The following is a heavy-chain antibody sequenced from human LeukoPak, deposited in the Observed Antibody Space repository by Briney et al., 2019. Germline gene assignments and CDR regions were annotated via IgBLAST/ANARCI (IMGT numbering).Heavy chain of an antibody. Sequence: ASVKVSCKASGYTFTGYYMHWVRHATGQGLEWMGWINPNSGGTNYAQKFQGRVTMTRDTSISTAYMELSRLRSDDTAVYYCARSGYGSGSSYGPWGQGTLVTVSS. V-gene: IGHV1-2*02. D-gene: IGHD3-10*01. CDR1: GYTFTGYY. CDR2: INPNSGGT. J-gene: IGHJ4*02. CDR3: ARSGYGSGSSYGP.